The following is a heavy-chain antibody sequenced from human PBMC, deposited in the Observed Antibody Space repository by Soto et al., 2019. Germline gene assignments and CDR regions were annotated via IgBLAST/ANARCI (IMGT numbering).Heavy chain of an antibody. CDR2: IRRDGIGT. CDR1: GFTFPTYW. Sequence: EVQLVESGGGLVQPGGSLRLSCAASGFTFPTYWMHWVRQAPGKGLVWVSRIRRDGIGTTYAESVKGRFTISRDNTKNTLYLQMNSLRVEDTAVYYCGPLGNFGVVMGHWGQGTLVTVSS. J-gene: IGHJ4*02. D-gene: IGHD3-3*01. V-gene: IGHV3-74*03. CDR3: GPLGNFGVVMGH.